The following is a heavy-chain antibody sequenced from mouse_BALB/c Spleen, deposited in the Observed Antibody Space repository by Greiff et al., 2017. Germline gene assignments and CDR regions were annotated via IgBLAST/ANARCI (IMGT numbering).Heavy chain of an antibody. CDR2: ISSGGGST. V-gene: IGHV5-12-1*01. J-gene: IGHJ4*01. CDR1: GFAFSSYD. CDR3: AREVAYAMDN. Sequence: EVKLVESGGGLVKPGGSLKLSCAASGFAFSSYDMSWVRQTPEKRLEWVAYISSGGGSTYYPDTVKGRFTISRDNAKNTLYLQMSSLKSEDTAMYYCAREVAYAMDNWGQGTSVTVSS.